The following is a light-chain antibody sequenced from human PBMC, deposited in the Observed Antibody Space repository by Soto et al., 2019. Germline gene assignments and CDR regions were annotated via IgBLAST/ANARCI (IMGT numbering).Light chain of an antibody. CDR1: QSISGW. CDR2: KAA. V-gene: IGKV1-5*03. Sequence: DIQMTQSPSTLSASVGDRVTITCRASQSISGWLAWYQQKPGKAPQLLIYKAANLESGVPSRFSGSGSGTEFTLTISSLQPDDFATYYCQQYNSDSPWTFGQGTKVEVK. J-gene: IGKJ1*01. CDR3: QQYNSDSPWT.